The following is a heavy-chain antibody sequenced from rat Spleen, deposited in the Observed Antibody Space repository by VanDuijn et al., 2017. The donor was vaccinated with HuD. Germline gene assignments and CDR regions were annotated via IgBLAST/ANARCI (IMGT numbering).Heavy chain of an antibody. V-gene: IGHV2-6*01. CDR2: ISSGGST. J-gene: IGHJ3*01. D-gene: IGHD1-11*01. CDR1: GFSLTSYN. CDR3: TRSYGGYSQHWFAY. Sequence: QVQLKESGPGLVQPSQTLSLTCTVAGFSLTSYNVDWVRQPPGKGLEWIAAISSGGSTYSNSVLKTRLSISRDTSKSQVFLKMDSLQTEDTAIYFCTRSYGGYSQHWFAYWGQGTQVTVSS.